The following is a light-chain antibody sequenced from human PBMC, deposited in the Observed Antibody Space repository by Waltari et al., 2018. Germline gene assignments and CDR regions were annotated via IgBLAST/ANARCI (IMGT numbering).Light chain of an antibody. J-gene: IGKJ2*01. CDR1: QSVTTN. CDR2: RAS. V-gene: IGKV3-15*01. Sequence: ETLMTQSPATLSVSPGERVTLSCRASQSVTTNLAWYQQYPGQAPRLLIYRASTRATGVPARFSGSGSGTEFTLTINALQSEDFAVYYCHQYNNWPPNTFGQGTLLEIK. CDR3: HQYNNWPPNT.